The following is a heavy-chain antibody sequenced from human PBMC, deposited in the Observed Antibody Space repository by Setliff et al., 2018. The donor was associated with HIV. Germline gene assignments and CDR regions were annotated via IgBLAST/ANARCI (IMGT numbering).Heavy chain of an antibody. Sequence: PSEILSLTCTVSGGSIVRYYWSWIRQHPGRGLEWIGYIYYSGNTYYNPSLKSRLTISVDTSKNHFSLKLSSVTAADTAVYYCARAFCSSASCYGGGDAFDIWGQGTMVTVSS. D-gene: IGHD2-2*01. CDR1: GGSIVRYY. J-gene: IGHJ3*02. V-gene: IGHV4-31*03. CDR2: IYYSGNT. CDR3: ARAFCSSASCYGGGDAFDI.